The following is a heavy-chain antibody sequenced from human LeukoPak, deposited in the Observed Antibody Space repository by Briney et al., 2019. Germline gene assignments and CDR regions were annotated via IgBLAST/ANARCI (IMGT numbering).Heavy chain of an antibody. Sequence: GGSLRLSCAASGFTFSSYGMHWVRQAPGKGLEWVAVISYDGSNKYYADSVKGRLTISRDNSKNTLYLQMNSLRAEDTAVYYCAKDKWGMAESYYFDYWGQGTLVTVSS. CDR1: GFTFSSYG. CDR3: AKDKWGMAESYYFDY. D-gene: IGHD7-27*01. CDR2: ISYDGSNK. V-gene: IGHV3-30*18. J-gene: IGHJ4*02.